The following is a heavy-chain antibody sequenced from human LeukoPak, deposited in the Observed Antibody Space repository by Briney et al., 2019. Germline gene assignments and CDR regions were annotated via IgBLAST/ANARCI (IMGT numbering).Heavy chain of an antibody. V-gene: IGHV1-3*01. Sequence: ASVKVSCKASGYSFTSYAMHWVRQAPGQRLEWMGWINAGNGNTKYSQKFQGRVTIIRDTSASTAYMELSSLRSEDTAVYYCARGDNYYDSSGYLDYWGQGTLVTVSS. J-gene: IGHJ4*02. CDR3: ARGDNYYDSSGYLDY. CDR2: INAGNGNT. D-gene: IGHD3-22*01. CDR1: GYSFTSYA.